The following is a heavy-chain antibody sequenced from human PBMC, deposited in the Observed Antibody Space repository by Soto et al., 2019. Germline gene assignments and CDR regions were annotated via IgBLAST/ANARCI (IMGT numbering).Heavy chain of an antibody. Sequence: EVQLLESGGGLVQPGGSLRLSCAASGFTFSSYAMSWVRQAPGKGLEWVSAISGSGGSTYYADSVKGRFTISRDNSKNTLYLQMNSLRAEDTAVYYCAKFLEMATISDYYYYGMDVWGQGTTVTVSS. CDR1: GFTFSSYA. J-gene: IGHJ6*02. CDR2: ISGSGGST. D-gene: IGHD5-12*01. CDR3: AKFLEMATISDYYYYGMDV. V-gene: IGHV3-23*01.